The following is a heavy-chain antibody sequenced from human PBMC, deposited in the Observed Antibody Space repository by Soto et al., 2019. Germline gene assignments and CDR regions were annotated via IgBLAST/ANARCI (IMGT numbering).Heavy chain of an antibody. Sequence: QVQLQESGPGLVKPSETLSLTCTVSGGSISSYYWSWIRQPPGKGLEWIGYIYYSGSTNYYPSLMSRVTISVDSSKNQFSLKLSSVAAADKAEYYCARHHDSWGKGTLVTVAS. CDR3: ARHHDS. V-gene: IGHV4-59*08. J-gene: IGHJ4*02. CDR1: GGSISSYY. CDR2: IYYSGST.